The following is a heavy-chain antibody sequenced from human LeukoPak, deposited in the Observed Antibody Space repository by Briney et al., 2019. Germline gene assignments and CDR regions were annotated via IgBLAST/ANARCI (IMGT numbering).Heavy chain of an antibody. CDR3: AKRGVVIRGLLVIGYHQEAYHYDF. CDR1: GFSLSNYA. J-gene: IGHJ4*02. CDR2: INERGTNT. Sequence: PGGSLRLSFVVSGFSLSNYAMTWVRQAPGKGLEWVSYINERGTNTAYADSVKGRFTISRDTSLNTLYLQMNNLRAEDTAVYFCAKRGVVIRGLLVIGYHQEAYHYDFWGQGVMVTVSS. V-gene: IGHV3-23*01. D-gene: IGHD3-10*01.